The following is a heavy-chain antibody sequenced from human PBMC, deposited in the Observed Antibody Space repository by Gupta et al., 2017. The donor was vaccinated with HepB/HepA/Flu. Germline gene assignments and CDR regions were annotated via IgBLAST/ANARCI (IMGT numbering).Heavy chain of an antibody. CDR3: AKRRSSYGFDNYFFDY. V-gene: IGHV3-23*01. CDR2: ITSGGGST. J-gene: IGHJ4*02. D-gene: IGHD5-18*01. CDR1: GFTFSSYT. Sequence: EVQLLESGGGLVQPGGSLRLSCAASGFTFSSYTMNWVRQAPGKGLEWVSTITSGGGSTYYADSVKGRFTISRDNSKNTLYLQMNSVSAEDTAIYYCAKRRSSYGFDNYFFDYWGQGTLVTVSS.